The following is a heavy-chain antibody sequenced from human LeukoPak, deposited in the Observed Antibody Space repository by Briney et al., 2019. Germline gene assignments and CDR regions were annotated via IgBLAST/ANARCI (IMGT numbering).Heavy chain of an antibody. Sequence: SETLSLTCAVYGGSFSGYYWSWIRQPPGKGLEWIGYIYYSGSTYYNPSLKSRLTIPLDTSENQFSLNLKSVTAADTAVYYCARGGDGEGYWGQGTLVTVSS. CDR3: ARGGDGEGY. CDR2: IYYSGST. J-gene: IGHJ4*02. CDR1: GGSFSGYY. V-gene: IGHV4-34*09. D-gene: IGHD7-27*01.